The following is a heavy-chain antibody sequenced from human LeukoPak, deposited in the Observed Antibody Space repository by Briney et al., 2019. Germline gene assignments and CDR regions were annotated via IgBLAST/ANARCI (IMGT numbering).Heavy chain of an antibody. J-gene: IGHJ4*02. D-gene: IGHD6-19*01. V-gene: IGHV3-64D*06. CDR3: YVSGWTEDIDN. CDR2: ISDNGGMT. CDR1: GITFSSHA. Sequence: GGSLRLSCSASGITFSSHAMHWVRQAPGKGLEYVSAISDNGGMTFYADSVKGRFTISRDNSKNTLYLQMRSLRGEDTAVYYCYVSGWTEDIDNWGQGTLVTVSS.